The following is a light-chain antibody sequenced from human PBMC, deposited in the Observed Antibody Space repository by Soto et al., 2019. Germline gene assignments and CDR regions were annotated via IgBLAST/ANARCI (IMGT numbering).Light chain of an antibody. Sequence: ENVLTQSPGTLSLSPGERATLSCRASQDVSSTYLAWYQQKPGQAPTLLIYAASTRATGIPDRFSGSGSGADFTLTISRLEPEDSAVYYCQLYGISPLFTFCPGTKVDIK. CDR3: QLYGISPLFT. CDR2: AAS. J-gene: IGKJ3*01. V-gene: IGKV3-20*01. CDR1: QDVSSTY.